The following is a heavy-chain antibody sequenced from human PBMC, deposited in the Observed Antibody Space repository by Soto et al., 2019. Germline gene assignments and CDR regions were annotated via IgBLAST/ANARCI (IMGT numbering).Heavy chain of an antibody. J-gene: IGHJ2*01. CDR3: TSRPTVTTTLWYFDL. CDR2: IRSKANSYAT. V-gene: IGHV3-73*01. CDR1: GFTFSGSA. Sequence: EVQLVESGGGLVQPGGSLKLSCAASGFTFSGSAMHWVRQASGKGLEWVGRIRSKANSYATAYAASVKGRFTISRDDSKNTAYLQMNSLKTEDTAVYCCTSRPTVTTTLWYFDLWGRGTLVTVSS. D-gene: IGHD4-17*01.